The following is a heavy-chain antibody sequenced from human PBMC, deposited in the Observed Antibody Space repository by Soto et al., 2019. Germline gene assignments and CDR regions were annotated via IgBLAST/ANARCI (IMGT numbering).Heavy chain of an antibody. CDR2: IIPIFGTA. J-gene: IGHJ4*02. CDR3: ARESYCSSSSCPFDY. Sequence: GASVKGSCKASGGTFRTHATSWVRQAPGQGPEWMGGIIPIFGTANYAQKFQGRVTITADESTSTAYMELSSLRYEDTAVYYCARESYCSSSSCPFDYWGQGTLVTVSS. V-gene: IGHV1-69*13. D-gene: IGHD2-15*01. CDR1: GGTFRTHA.